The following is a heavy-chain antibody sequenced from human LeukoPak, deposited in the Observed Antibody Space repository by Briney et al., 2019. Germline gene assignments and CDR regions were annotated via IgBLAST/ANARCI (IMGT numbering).Heavy chain of an antibody. D-gene: IGHD5-18*01. CDR2: INHSGST. CDR3: ARFTAMVTLFDY. J-gene: IGHJ4*02. CDR1: GGSFSGYY. Sequence: SETLSLTCAVYGGSFSGYYWSWIRQPPGKGLEWIEEINHSGSTNYNPSLKSRVTISVDTSKNQFSLKLSSVTAADTAVYYCARFTAMVTLFDYWGQGTLVTVSS. V-gene: IGHV4-34*01.